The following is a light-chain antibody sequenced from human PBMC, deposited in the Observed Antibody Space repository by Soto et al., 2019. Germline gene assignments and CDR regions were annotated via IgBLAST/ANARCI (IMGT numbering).Light chain of an antibody. CDR2: WAS. Sequence: DIVMTQSPDSLAMSLGERATINCKSSQSVLYSSNNKNYLAWYQQRPGQSPNLLIYWASTRESGVPDRFSGSGSGTDFTLTISSLQAEDVAVYYCQQYYGSPPWTFGQGTKVEIK. J-gene: IGKJ1*01. CDR1: QSVLYSSNNKNY. CDR3: QQYYGSPPWT. V-gene: IGKV4-1*01.